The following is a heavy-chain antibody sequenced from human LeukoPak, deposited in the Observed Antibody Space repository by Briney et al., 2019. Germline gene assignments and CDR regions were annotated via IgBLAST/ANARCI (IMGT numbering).Heavy chain of an antibody. CDR3: ARDWPSQWQELPDYDAVDI. CDR2: ISGSGGST. V-gene: IGHV3-23*01. J-gene: IGHJ3*02. Sequence: GGSLRLSCAVCGFTFSRYAVPWVREPPGKGLVWVSCISGSGGSTIYADSVKGRFTISRDNTKNTLNLQMNSLRAEDTAVYYCARDWPSQWQELPDYDAVDIWGQGTMVTVSS. D-gene: IGHD6-19*01. CDR1: GFTFSRYA.